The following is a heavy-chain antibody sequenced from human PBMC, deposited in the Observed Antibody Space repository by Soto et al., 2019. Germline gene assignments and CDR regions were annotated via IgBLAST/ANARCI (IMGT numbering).Heavy chain of an antibody. CDR1: GFTFDDYA. D-gene: IGHD7-27*01. Sequence: GGSLRLSCAASGFTFDDYAMHWVRQAPGKGLEWVSGISWNSGSIGYADSVKGRLTISRDNAKNSLYLQMNSLRAEDTALYYCAKDMSLSVTGAFDIWGQGTMVTVSS. CDR2: ISWNSGSI. V-gene: IGHV3-9*01. J-gene: IGHJ3*02. CDR3: AKDMSLSVTGAFDI.